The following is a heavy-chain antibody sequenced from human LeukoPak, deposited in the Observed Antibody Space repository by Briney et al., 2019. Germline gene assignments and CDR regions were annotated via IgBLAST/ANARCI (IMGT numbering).Heavy chain of an antibody. CDR1: GGSISSSNW. CDR2: IYHSGST. J-gene: IGHJ4*02. V-gene: IGHV4-4*02. D-gene: IGHD1-20*01. CDR3: ARGGQYNWNYFDY. Sequence: SETLSLTCAVSGGSISSSNWWSWVRQPPGKGLEWIGEIYHSGSTNYNPSLKSRVTISVDKSKNQFSLKLSSVTAADTAVYYCARGGQYNWNYFDYWGQGTLVTVSS.